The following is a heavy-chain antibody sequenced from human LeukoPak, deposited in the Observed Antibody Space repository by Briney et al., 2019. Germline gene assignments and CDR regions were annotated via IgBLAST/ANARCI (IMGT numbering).Heavy chain of an antibody. CDR2: IWYDGSNK. D-gene: IGHD3-22*01. Sequence: GGSLRLSCAASGFTFSSYGMHWVRQAPGKGLEWVAVIWYDGSNKYYADSVKGRFTISRDNSKNTLYLQMNSLRAEDTAVYYCVREVTYYYDSSGSPGDYWGQGTLVTVSS. CDR3: VREVTYYYDSSGSPGDY. J-gene: IGHJ4*02. V-gene: IGHV3-33*01. CDR1: GFTFSSYG.